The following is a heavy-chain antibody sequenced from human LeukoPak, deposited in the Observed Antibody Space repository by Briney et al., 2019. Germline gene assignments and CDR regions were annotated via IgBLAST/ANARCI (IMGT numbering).Heavy chain of an antibody. V-gene: IGHV4-39*01. CDR1: VGSLSSSSSY. Sequence: PSQTLSLTRTVSVGSLSSSSSYCGWVRHPPGKGLGWIGCIYYSGGTYSNPSLKRRVTISVDTSKNPFSMKLSSVTAADTAVYYCARHGLGRYSANWFDTWGQGTLVTVSS. CDR3: ARHGLGRYSANWFDT. J-gene: IGHJ5*02. CDR2: IYYSGGT. D-gene: IGHD3-9*01.